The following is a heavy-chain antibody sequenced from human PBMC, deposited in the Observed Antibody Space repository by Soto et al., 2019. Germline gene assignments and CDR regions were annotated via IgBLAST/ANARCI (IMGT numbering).Heavy chain of an antibody. CDR2: IYPGDSDT. CDR1: GYSFTSYW. Sequence: GESLKISCKGSGYSFTSYWIGWVRQMPGKGLEWMGIIYPGDSDTRYSPSFQGQVTISADKSISTAYLQWSSLKASDTAMYYCARQSDYYGSGNPYYYYMDVWGKGTTVTASS. CDR3: ARQSDYYGSGNPYYYYMDV. V-gene: IGHV5-51*01. J-gene: IGHJ6*03. D-gene: IGHD3-10*01.